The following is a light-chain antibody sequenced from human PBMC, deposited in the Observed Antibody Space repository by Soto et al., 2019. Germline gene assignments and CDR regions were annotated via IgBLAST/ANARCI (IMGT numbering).Light chain of an antibody. CDR2: WAS. CDR1: QSVLSSSNNKNY. V-gene: IGKV4-1*01. J-gene: IGKJ1*01. Sequence: DIVMTQSPDSLAVSLGERATINCKSSQSVLSSSNNKNYLAWYQQKPGQPPKLLIYWASTRESGVPDRFSGSGYVTDFPLTISRMQAEDVAVYYCQQYYSTAQTFGQVTKVAIK. CDR3: QQYYSTAQT.